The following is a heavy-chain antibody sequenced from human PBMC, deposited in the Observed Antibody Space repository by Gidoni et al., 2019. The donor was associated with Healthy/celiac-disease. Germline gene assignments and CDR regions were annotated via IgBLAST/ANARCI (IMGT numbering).Heavy chain of an antibody. CDR2: ISSSSSYI. V-gene: IGHV3-21*01. Sequence: EVQLVESGGGLVKPGGSLRLSCAASGFTFSSYSMNWVRQSPGKGLEWVSSISSSSSYIYYADSVKGRFTISRDNAKNSLYLQMNSLRAEDTAVYYCARDRIQRAAGHRLKYYYYYGMDVWGQGTTVTVSS. CDR3: ARDRIQRAAGHRLKYYYYYGMDV. D-gene: IGHD6-13*01. J-gene: IGHJ6*02. CDR1: GFTFSSYS.